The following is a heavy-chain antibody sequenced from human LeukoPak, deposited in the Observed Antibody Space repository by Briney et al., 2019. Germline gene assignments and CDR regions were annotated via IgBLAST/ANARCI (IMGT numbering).Heavy chain of an antibody. D-gene: IGHD2-2*01. CDR1: GYTFTGYY. CDR3: ARDRMVGTVVPAAKVWASGMDV. V-gene: IGHV1-2*02. J-gene: IGHJ6*02. CDR2: INPNSGGT. Sequence: GASVKVSCKASGYTFTGYYMHWVRQAPGQGLEWMGWINPNSGGTNYAQKFQGRVTMTRDTSISTAYMELSRLRSDDTAVCYCARDRMVGTVVPAAKVWASGMDVWGQGTTVTVSS.